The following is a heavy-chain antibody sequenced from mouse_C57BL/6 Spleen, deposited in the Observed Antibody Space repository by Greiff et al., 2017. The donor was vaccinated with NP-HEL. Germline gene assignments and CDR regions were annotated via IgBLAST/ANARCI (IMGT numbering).Heavy chain of an antibody. CDR2: ISNGGGST. D-gene: IGHD2-3*01. CDR3: ARHDDGYPLVFDV. V-gene: IGHV5-12*01. Sequence: DVQLVESGGGLVQPGGSLKLSCAASGFTFSDYYMYWVRQTPEKRLEWVAYISNGGGSTYYPDTVKGRFTISRDNAKNTLYLHMSRLKSEDTAMYYCARHDDGYPLVFDVWGTGTTVTVSS. J-gene: IGHJ1*03. CDR1: GFTFSDYY.